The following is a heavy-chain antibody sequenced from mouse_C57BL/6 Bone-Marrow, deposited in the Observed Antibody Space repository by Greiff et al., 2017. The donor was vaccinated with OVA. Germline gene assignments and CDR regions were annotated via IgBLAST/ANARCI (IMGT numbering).Heavy chain of an antibody. D-gene: IGHD2-4*01. CDR1: GYTFTSYW. V-gene: IGHV1-61*01. CDR3: AAGGNDYDGVDY. CDR2: IYPSDSET. J-gene: IGHJ2*01. Sequence: QVQLKQSGAELVRPGSSVKLSCKASGYTFTSYWMDWVKQRPGQGLEWIGNIYPSDSETHYNQKFKDKATLTVDKSSSTAYMQLSSLTSEDSAVYYCAAGGNDYDGVDYWGQGTTLTVSS.